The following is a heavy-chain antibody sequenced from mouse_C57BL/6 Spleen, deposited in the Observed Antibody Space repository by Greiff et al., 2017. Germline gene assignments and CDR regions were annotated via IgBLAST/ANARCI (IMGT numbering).Heavy chain of an antibody. CDR3: ARGTGDY. Sequence: QVQLQQPGAELVRPGTSVKLSCKASGYTFTSYWMHWVKQRPGQGLEWIGVIDPSDSYTNYNQKFKGKATLTVDTCSSTAYMQLSSLTSEDSAVYYCARGTGDYWGQGTTLTVSS. CDR1: GYTFTSYW. CDR2: IDPSDSYT. D-gene: IGHD4-1*01. V-gene: IGHV1-59*01. J-gene: IGHJ2*01.